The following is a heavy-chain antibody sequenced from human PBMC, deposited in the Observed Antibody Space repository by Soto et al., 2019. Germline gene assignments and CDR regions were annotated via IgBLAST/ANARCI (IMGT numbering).Heavy chain of an antibody. D-gene: IGHD6-19*01. CDR1: GFTFSSYG. J-gene: IGHJ4*02. Sequence: QVQLVESGGGVVQPGRSLRLSCAASGFTFSSYGMHWVRQAPGKGLEWVAVIWYDGSNKYYADSVKGRFTISRDNSKNTLYLQMNSLRAEDTAVYYCARDGGGWLVPSPLWYWGQGTLVTVSS. V-gene: IGHV3-33*01. CDR2: IWYDGSNK. CDR3: ARDGGGWLVPSPLWY.